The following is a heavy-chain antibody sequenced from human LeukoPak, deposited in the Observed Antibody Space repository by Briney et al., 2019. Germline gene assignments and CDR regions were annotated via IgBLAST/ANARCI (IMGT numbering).Heavy chain of an antibody. CDR1: GYTFTSYG. CDR3: ARANYYDSSGYYYY. V-gene: IGHV1-18*01. Sequence: ASVKVSCKASGYTFTSYGISWMRQAPGQGLEWMGWISAYNGNTNYAQKLQGRVTMTTDTSTSTAYMELRSLRSDDTAVYYCARANYYDSSGYYYYWGQGTLVTVSS. D-gene: IGHD3-22*01. CDR2: ISAYNGNT. J-gene: IGHJ4*02.